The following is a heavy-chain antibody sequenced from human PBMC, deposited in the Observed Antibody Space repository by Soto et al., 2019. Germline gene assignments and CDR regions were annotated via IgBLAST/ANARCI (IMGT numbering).Heavy chain of an antibody. V-gene: IGHV3-23*01. J-gene: IGHJ4*02. CDR1: GFTFSSYA. CDR3: AAVEWELLYYFDY. Sequence: EVQLLESGGGLVQPGGSLRLSCAASGFTFSSYAMNWVRQAPGKGLEWVSAISGSGGSTYYADSVKGRFTISRDNSKNTLYLQMNSLRAEDTAVYYCAAVEWELLYYFDYWGQGTLVTVSS. CDR2: ISGSGGST. D-gene: IGHD1-26*01.